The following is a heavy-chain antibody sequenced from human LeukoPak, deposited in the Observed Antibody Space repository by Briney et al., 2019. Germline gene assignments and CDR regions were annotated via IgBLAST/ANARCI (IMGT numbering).Heavy chain of an antibody. V-gene: IGHV3-48*04. CDR2: ISSSGSTI. CDR1: GFTFSNYS. D-gene: IGHD3-9*01. Sequence: GGSLRLSCAASGFTFSNYSMNWVRQAPGKGLEWVSYISSSGSTIYYADSVKGRFTISRDNAKNSLYLQMNSLRAEDTAVYYCARSRYFAVDYWGQGTLVTVSS. CDR3: ARSRYFAVDY. J-gene: IGHJ4*02.